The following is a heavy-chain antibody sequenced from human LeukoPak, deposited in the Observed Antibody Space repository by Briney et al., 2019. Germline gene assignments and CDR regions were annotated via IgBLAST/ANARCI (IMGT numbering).Heavy chain of an antibody. V-gene: IGHV6-1*01. CDR2: TYYRSKWYN. CDR1: GDSVSSNSAT. Sequence: SQTLSLTCAISGDSVSSNSATWNWIRQSPSRGLEWLGRTYYRSKWYNDYAVSVKSRVTINPDTSKNQFSLQLNSVTPEDTAVYYCAREARVSGYDDYFDYWGQGTLVTVSS. D-gene: IGHD5-12*01. CDR3: AREARVSGYDDYFDY. J-gene: IGHJ4*02.